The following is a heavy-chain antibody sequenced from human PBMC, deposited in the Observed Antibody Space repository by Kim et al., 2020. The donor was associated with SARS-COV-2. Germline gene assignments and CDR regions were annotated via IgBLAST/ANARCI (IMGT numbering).Heavy chain of an antibody. CDR3: ARDLRGHTGFAY. J-gene: IGHJ4*02. Sequence: TTYAQRSQGRVSLTRGTSTSTAYMELSSLTSEDTAVYYCARDLRGHTGFAYWGQGTLVSVSS. V-gene: IGHV1-46*01. CDR2: T. D-gene: IGHD2-21*01.